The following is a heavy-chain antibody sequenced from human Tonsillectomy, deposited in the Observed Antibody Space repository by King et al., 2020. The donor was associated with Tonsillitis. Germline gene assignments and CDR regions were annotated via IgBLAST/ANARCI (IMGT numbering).Heavy chain of an antibody. CDR2: IDPSDSYT. Sequence: QLVQSGAEVKKPGESLRISCKGSGYRFTSYWISWVRQMPGKGLEWMGRIDPSDSYTNYSPSFQGHVTISADKSISTAYLQWSSLKASDTAMYYCAVGYCTSCVCSRYYYVMDVWGQGTTVTVSS. CDR3: AVGYCTSCVCSRYYYVMDV. V-gene: IGHV5-10-1*03. D-gene: IGHD2-8*01. CDR1: GYRFTSYW. J-gene: IGHJ6*02.